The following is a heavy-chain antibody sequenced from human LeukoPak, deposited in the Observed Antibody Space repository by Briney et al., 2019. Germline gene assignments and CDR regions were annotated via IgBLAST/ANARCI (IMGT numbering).Heavy chain of an antibody. J-gene: IGHJ4*02. CDR1: GFTFSSYA. CDR3: AKATSVITLFDY. CDR2: ISGSGGST. V-gene: IGHV3-23*01. D-gene: IGHD3-10*01. Sequence: GGSLRLSCAASGFTFSSYAMSWVRQAPGKGLEWVSAISGSGGSTYYVDSVKGRFAISRDNSKNTLYLQMNSLRAEDTAVYYCAKATSVITLFDYWGQGTLVTVSS.